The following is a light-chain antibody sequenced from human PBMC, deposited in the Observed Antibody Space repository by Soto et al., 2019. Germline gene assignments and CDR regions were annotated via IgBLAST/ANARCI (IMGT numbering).Light chain of an antibody. CDR3: QTWGTGIHVV. J-gene: IGLJ2*01. CDR2: LNSDGSH. V-gene: IGLV4-69*01. CDR1: SAHSSYA. Sequence: QLVLTQSPSASASLGASVTLTCTLSSAHSSYAIAWHQQQPEKGPRYLMKLNSDGSHSKGDGIPDRFSGSSSGAERYLTISSLQSEDEADYCCQTWGTGIHVVFGGGTKVTVL.